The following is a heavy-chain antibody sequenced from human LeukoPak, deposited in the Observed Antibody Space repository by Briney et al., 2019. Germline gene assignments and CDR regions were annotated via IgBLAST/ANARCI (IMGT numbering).Heavy chain of an antibody. CDR3: ARGGSLAVAPHQYYFDY. D-gene: IGHD6-19*01. Sequence: PSETLSLTCTVSGGSISSYYWSWIRQPPGKGLEWIGYIYYSGSTNYNPSLKSRVTISVDTSKNQFSLKLSSVTAADTAVYYCARGGSLAVAPHQYYFDYWGQGTLVTVSS. CDR1: GGSISSYY. CDR2: IYYSGST. V-gene: IGHV4-59*01. J-gene: IGHJ4*02.